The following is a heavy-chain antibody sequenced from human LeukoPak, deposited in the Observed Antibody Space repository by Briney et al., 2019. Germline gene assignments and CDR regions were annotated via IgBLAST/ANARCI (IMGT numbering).Heavy chain of an antibody. J-gene: IGHJ4*02. D-gene: IGHD3-10*01. V-gene: IGHV1-69*02. CDR3: ARGDPHSGSYYTYFDY. CDR1: GGTFSSYT. Sequence: SVKVSCKASGGTFSSYTISWVRQAPGQGLEWMGRIVPILGIANYAQKFQGRVTITADKSTSTAYMELSSLRSEDTAVYYCARGDPHSGSYYTYFDYWGQGTLVTVSS. CDR2: IVPILGIA.